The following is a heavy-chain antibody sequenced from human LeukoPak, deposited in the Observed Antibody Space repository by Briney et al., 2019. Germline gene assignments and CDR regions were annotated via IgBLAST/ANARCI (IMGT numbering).Heavy chain of an antibody. Sequence: GGSLRLSCAASGFTVSSNYMSWVRQAPGKGLEWVSVIYSGGSTYYADSVKGRFTVSRDNSKNTLYLQINSLRAEDTAVYYCARGEYRSSWYLDNWGQGTLVTVSS. J-gene: IGHJ4*02. V-gene: IGHV3-53*01. CDR2: IYSGGST. CDR3: ARGEYRSSWYLDN. CDR1: GFTVSSNY. D-gene: IGHD6-13*01.